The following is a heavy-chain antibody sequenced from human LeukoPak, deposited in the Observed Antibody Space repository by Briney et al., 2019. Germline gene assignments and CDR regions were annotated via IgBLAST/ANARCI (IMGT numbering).Heavy chain of an antibody. J-gene: IGHJ3*02. CDR3: AKDITMIVVPHDAFDI. CDR2: ISGSGGST. Sequence: QTGGSLRLSCAASGFTFSSYAMSWARQAPGKGLEWVSAISGSGGSTYYADSVKGRFTISRDNSKNTLYLQMNSLRAEDTAVYYCAKDITMIVVPHDAFDIWGQGTMVTVSS. CDR1: GFTFSSYA. D-gene: IGHD3-22*01. V-gene: IGHV3-23*01.